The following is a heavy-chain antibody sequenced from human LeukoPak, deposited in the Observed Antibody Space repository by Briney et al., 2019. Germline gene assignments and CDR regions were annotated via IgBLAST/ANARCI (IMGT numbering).Heavy chain of an antibody. D-gene: IGHD2-15*01. J-gene: IGHJ3*01. Sequence: HGESLKISCKGSGYRCANYWIGWVRQMPGKGLEWMGIIHSGDSNSKYSPSFQGQVTISVDKSISTAYLQWSSLKASDTAIYYCARLFYCSGYTCRGGFAFDVWGQGTLVIVSS. CDR2: IHSGDSNS. CDR3: ARLFYCSGYTCRGGFAFDV. V-gene: IGHV5-51*01. CDR1: GYRCANYW.